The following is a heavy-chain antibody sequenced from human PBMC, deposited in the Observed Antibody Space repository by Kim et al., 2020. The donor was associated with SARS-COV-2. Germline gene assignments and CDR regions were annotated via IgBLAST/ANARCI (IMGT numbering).Heavy chain of an antibody. V-gene: IGHV5-10-1*01. CDR3: ASDDILTGFPYYGMDV. CDR1: GYSFTSYW. D-gene: IGHD3-9*01. J-gene: IGHJ6*02. CDR2: IDPSYSYT. Sequence: GESLKISCKGSGYSFTSYWISWVRQMPGKGLEWMGRIDPSYSYTNYSPSFQGHVTISADKSISTAYLQWSSLKASDTAMYYCASDDILTGFPYYGMDVWGQGTTVTVSS.